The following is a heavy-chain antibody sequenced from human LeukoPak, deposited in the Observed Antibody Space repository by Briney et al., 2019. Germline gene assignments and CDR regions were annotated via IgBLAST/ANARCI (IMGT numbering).Heavy chain of an antibody. D-gene: IGHD3-22*01. CDR1: GFTFSSYE. Sequence: GGSLRLSCAASGFTFSSYEMNWVRQAPGKGLEWVSYISSSGSTIYYADSVKGRFTISRDNAKNSLYLQMNSLRAEDTAVYYCARLPRGYYYDSSGYWHCWGQGTLVTVSS. CDR2: ISSSGSTI. V-gene: IGHV3-48*03. CDR3: ARLPRGYYYDSSGYWHC. J-gene: IGHJ4*02.